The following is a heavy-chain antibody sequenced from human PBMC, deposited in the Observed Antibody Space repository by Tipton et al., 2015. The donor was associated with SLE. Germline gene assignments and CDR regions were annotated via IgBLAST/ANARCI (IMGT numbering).Heavy chain of an antibody. CDR2: INSGGSNT. CDR3: AKECEVITGWYYYYFGLDV. CDR1: GLTFNNFA. V-gene: IGHV3-23*03. J-gene: IGHJ6*02. Sequence: SLRLSCTASGLTFNNFAMTWVRQAPGKGLEWDSVINSGGSNTYYADSVKGRVTISRDNSKNTLYLQMNSLRAEDTAVYYCAKECEVITGWYYYYFGLDVWGQGTTVTVSS. D-gene: IGHD3-16*01.